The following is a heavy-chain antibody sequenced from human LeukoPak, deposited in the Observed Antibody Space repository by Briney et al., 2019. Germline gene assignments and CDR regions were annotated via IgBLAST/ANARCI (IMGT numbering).Heavy chain of an antibody. D-gene: IGHD1-26*01. CDR1: GFTFDDYA. CDR3: AREVIVGARGFDY. V-gene: IGHV3-9*01. CDR2: ISWNSGSI. J-gene: IGHJ4*02. Sequence: GGSLRLSCAASGFTFDDYAMHWVRQAPGKGLEWVSGISWNSGSIGYADSVKGRFTISRDNAKNSLYLQMNSLRAEDTAVYYCAREVIVGARGFDYWGQGTLVTVSS.